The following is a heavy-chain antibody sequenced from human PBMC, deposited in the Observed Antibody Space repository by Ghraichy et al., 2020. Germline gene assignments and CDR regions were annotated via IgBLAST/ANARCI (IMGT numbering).Heavy chain of an antibody. CDR1: GGSISSGGYY. Sequence: SETLSLTCTVSGGSISSGGYYWSWIRQHPGKGLEWIGYIYYSGSTYYNPSLKSRVTISVDTSKNQFSLKLSSVTAADTAAYYCARDEEYYYGSGSYSDAFDIWGQGTMVTVSS. D-gene: IGHD3-10*01. V-gene: IGHV4-31*03. CDR2: IYYSGST. J-gene: IGHJ3*02. CDR3: ARDEEYYYGSGSYSDAFDI.